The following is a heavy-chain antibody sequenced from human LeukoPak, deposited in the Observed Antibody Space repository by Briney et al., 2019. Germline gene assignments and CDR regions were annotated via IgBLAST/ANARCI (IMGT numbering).Heavy chain of an antibody. CDR3: ARDLNSGYSYGAGVLLYGMDV. D-gene: IGHD5-18*01. Sequence: SGGSLRLSCAASGFTVSSNYMSWVRQAPGKGLEWISVIYSGGSTYYADSVKGRFTISRDNSKNTLYLQMNSLRAEDTAVYYCARDLNSGYSYGAGVLLYGMDVWGQGTTVTVSS. CDR1: GFTVSSNY. V-gene: IGHV3-66*01. J-gene: IGHJ6*02. CDR2: IYSGGST.